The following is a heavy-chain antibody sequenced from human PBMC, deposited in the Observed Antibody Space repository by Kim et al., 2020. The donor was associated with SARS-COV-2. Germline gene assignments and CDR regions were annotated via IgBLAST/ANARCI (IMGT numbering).Heavy chain of an antibody. J-gene: IGHJ5*02. Sequence: SETLSLTCTVSGDSISRYFWSWIRQPPGKGLEWIGYIYYSGSTKYNPSVKSRVTISVDTSKNQFSLQLNSVTAADTAVYYCARNIGVAEGSNRWFDPWGQGILVIVSS. D-gene: IGHD2-2*01. CDR2: IYYSGST. V-gene: IGHV4-59*01. CDR3: ARNIGVAEGSNRWFDP. CDR1: GDSISRYF.